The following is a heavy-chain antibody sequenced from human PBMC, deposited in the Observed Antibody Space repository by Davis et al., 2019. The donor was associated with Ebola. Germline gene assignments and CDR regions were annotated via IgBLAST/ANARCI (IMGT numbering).Heavy chain of an antibody. J-gene: IGHJ2*01. CDR1: GFTFSSYA. D-gene: IGHD2-2*01. V-gene: IGHV3-30-3*01. Sequence: PGGSLRLSCAASGFTFSSYAMHWVRQAPGKGLEWVAVISYDGSNKYYADSVKGRFTISRDNSKNTLYLQMNSLRAEDTAVYYCARDGGYCSSTSCYGWYFDLWGRGTLVTVSS. CDR2: ISYDGSNK. CDR3: ARDGGYCSSTSCYGWYFDL.